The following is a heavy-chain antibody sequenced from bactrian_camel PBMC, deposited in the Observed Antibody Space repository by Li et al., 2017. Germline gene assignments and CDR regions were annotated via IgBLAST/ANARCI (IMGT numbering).Heavy chain of an antibody. J-gene: IGHJ2*01. CDR3: VAARYCNEESGTLSLLRYLDI. CDR2: IDSNGST. V-gene: IGHV3S53*01. Sequence: HVQLVESGGGSVQAGGSLRLSCVASRSISSSYCMAWFRQTPGKEREGVVLIDSNGSTRYADSVKGRFTASKDSAKNTVYLQMNSLKPEDTATYYCVAARYCNEESGTLSLLRYLDIQGHGTLVTVSP. D-gene: IGHD7*01. CDR1: RSISSSYC.